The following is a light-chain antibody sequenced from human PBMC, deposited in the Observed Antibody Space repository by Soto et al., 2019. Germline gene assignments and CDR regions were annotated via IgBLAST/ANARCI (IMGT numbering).Light chain of an antibody. CDR1: QSVSSSY. V-gene: IGKV3-20*01. CDR3: QQYGSSPPIT. Sequence: EIVLTQSPGTLSLSPGERATLSCRASQSVSSSYLAWYQQKPGQAPRLLIYGASSRATGIPDRFSGSGSGTDFTLTINRLEPEDFAAYYCQQYGSSPPITFGQGTRLEIK. J-gene: IGKJ5*01. CDR2: GAS.